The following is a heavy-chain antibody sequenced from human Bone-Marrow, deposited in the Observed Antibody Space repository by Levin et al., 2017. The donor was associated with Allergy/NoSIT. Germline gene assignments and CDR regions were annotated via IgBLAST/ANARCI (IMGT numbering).Heavy chain of an antibody. Sequence: PGESLKISCKASGYTFTGYYLHWVRQAPGQGPEWMGWINPNSGGPNYAQKFQGRVTMTRDTSISTAYMELSRLISDAAAVYSCARLSHYNDSCWGPATLVTVSS. D-gene: IGHD3-22*01. J-gene: IGHJ4*02. CDR1: GYTFTGYY. V-gene: IGHV1-2*02. CDR2: INPNSGGP. CDR3: ARLSHYNDSC.